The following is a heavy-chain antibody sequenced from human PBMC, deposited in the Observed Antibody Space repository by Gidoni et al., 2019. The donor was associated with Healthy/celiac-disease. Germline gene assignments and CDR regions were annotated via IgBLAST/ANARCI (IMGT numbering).Heavy chain of an antibody. V-gene: IGHV3-66*02. CDR2: IYSGGST. D-gene: IGHD2-2*01. Sequence: EVQLVESGGGLVQPGGSLRLSCAASGFTVSSNYMSWVRQAPGKGLEWVSVIYSGGSTYYADSVKGRFTISRDNSKNTLYLQMNSLRAEDTAVYYCAREAYCSSTSCYDAFDIWGQGTMVTVSS. CDR1: GFTVSSNY. CDR3: AREAYCSSTSCYDAFDI. J-gene: IGHJ3*02.